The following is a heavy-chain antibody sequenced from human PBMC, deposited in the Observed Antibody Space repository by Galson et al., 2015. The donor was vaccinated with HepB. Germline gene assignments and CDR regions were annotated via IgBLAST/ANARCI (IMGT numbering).Heavy chain of an antibody. CDR2: ISVYTGDT. Sequence: SVKVSCKASGYSFYSYNIVWVRQAPGQGLEWVGWISVYTGDTNSAQKFQGRVTMTTDTSTSTAYMEVRSLRSDDSAVFYCARVGIAADAAVGTPSYDYCGMDVWGRGAKV. D-gene: IGHD2-15*01. CDR1: GYSFYSYN. V-gene: IGHV1-18*04. J-gene: IGHJ6*02. CDR3: ARVGIAADAAVGTPSYDYCGMDV.